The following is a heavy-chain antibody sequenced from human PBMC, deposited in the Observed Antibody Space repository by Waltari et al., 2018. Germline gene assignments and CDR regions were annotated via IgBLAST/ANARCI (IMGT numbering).Heavy chain of an antibody. CDR3: GRDSGWYAY. D-gene: IGHD6-19*01. CDR2: IFYTGTT. CDR1: GDSLNTNEFY. Sequence: QLQLQESGPRLVKPPETLSLTCTVSGDSLNTNEFYWGWIRQTPGKGLEWIGSIFYTGTTYYDPSLRSRATLSVDTSKNQFSLTLHSVTAADTAIYYCGRDSGWYAYWGQGIQITVSS. J-gene: IGHJ4*02. V-gene: IGHV4-39*07.